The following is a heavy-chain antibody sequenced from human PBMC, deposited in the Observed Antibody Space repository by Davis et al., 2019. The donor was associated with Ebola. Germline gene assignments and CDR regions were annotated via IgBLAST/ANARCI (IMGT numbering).Heavy chain of an antibody. D-gene: IGHD5-12*01. CDR1: GFTFSSFA. CDR3: ATGYSGYDSPYYYGMDV. J-gene: IGHJ6*02. V-gene: IGHV3-23*01. Sequence: GGSLRLSCAASGFTFSSFALTWVRQAPGNALHCVSTISGRGGSTYYADSVKGRFTISRDNSKNTLYLQMNSLRAEDTAVYYCATGYSGYDSPYYYGMDVWGQGTTVTVSS. CDR2: ISGRGGST.